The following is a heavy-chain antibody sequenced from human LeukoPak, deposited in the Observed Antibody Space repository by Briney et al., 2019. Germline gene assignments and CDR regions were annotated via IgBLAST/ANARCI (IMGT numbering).Heavy chain of an antibody. CDR2: ISGSGGST. CDR1: GFTFSSYA. D-gene: IGHD1-7*01. Sequence: PGGSLRLSCAASGFTFSSYAMSWVRQAPGKGLEWVSAISGSGGSTYYADSVEGRFTISRDNSKNTLYLQMNSLRAEDTAVYYCASQIGTTGYYYYYMDVWGKGTTVTVSS. V-gene: IGHV3-23*01. CDR3: ASQIGTTGYYYYYMDV. J-gene: IGHJ6*03.